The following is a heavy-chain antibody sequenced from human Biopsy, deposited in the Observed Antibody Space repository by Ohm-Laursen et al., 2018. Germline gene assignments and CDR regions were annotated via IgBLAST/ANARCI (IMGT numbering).Heavy chain of an antibody. V-gene: IGHV1-2*02. CDR3: ARDPLNGHKHFDY. CDR1: SYTFTDYN. D-gene: IGHD2-8*01. J-gene: IGHJ4*02. Sequence: ASVKVSCKASSYTFTDYNIHWMRQAPGQGLEWLGYINCKTGATNYAQKFQGTVTMTRDTSISTACLALGSLRSANTAIYYCARDPLNGHKHFDYWGQGSLVTVSS. CDR2: INCKTGAT.